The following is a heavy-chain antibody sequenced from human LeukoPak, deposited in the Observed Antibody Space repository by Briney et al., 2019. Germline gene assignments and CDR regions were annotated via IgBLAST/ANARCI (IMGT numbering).Heavy chain of an antibody. CDR1: GGAISSYY. J-gene: IGHJ4*02. CDR2: IYYSGST. Sequence: ASETLSLTCTVSGGAISSYYWSWIRQPPGKGLEWIGCIYYSGSTNYNPSLKSRVTISVDTSKNQFSLKRSSVTAADTAVYYCARGKYDILTGYYTGPFDYWGQGTLVTASS. V-gene: IGHV4-59*01. CDR3: ARGKYDILTGYYTGPFDY. D-gene: IGHD3-9*01.